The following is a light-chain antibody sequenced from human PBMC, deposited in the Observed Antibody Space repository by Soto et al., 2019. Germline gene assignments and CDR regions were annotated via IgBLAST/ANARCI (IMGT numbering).Light chain of an antibody. CDR2: RAS. V-gene: IGKV1-5*03. CDR3: QQYSSDST. Sequence: IQMTQSPSTLSASVGDRVTITCRASQNINTWLAWYQQKPGKAPRLLIYRASSLENGVPSRFGGRGSGTQFIFTISSLQPDDSVTYYCQQYSSDSTFGHGTKVEIK. CDR1: QNINTW. J-gene: IGKJ1*01.